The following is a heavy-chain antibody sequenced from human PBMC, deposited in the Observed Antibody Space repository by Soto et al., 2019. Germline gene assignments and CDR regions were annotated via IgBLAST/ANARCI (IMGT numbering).Heavy chain of an antibody. D-gene: IGHD3-10*01. Sequence: GGSLRLSCAASGFTFSSYGMHWVRQAPGKGLEWVAVISYDGSNKYYADSVKGRFTISRDNSKNTLYLQMNSLRAEDTAVYYCAKSMGRVTMVRGVISDAFDIWGQGTMVTVSS. V-gene: IGHV3-30*18. CDR1: GFTFSSYG. CDR2: ISYDGSNK. CDR3: AKSMGRVTMVRGVISDAFDI. J-gene: IGHJ3*02.